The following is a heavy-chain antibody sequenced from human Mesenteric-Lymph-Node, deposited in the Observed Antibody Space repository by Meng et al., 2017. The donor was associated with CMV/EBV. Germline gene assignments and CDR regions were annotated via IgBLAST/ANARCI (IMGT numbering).Heavy chain of an antibody. D-gene: IGHD2-2*01. J-gene: IGHJ6*02. CDR1: GFTFSDYY. CDR2: ISWNSGTTI. CDR3: ARPNRVCGSTTCLYYYYGMDV. Sequence: GESLKISCATSGFTFSDYYMSWIRQAPGKGLEWVSGISWNSGTTIYYADSVKGRFTISRDNAKNSLYLQMNSLRAEDTAVYYCARPNRVCGSTTCLYYYYGMDVWGQGTTVTVSS. V-gene: IGHV3-11*01.